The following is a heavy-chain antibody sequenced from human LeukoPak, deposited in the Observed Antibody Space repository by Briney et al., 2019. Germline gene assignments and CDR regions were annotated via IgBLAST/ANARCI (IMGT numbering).Heavy chain of an antibody. CDR1: GGTFSIYA. CDR3: AREYIVVVPAALNHNWFDP. J-gene: IGHJ5*02. Sequence: SVKVSCKASGGTFSIYAISWVRQAPGQGLEWMGGIIPIFGTANYAQKFQGRVTITADESTSTAYMELSSLRSEDTAVYYCAREYIVVVPAALNHNWFDPWGQGTLVTVSS. D-gene: IGHD2-2*01. V-gene: IGHV1-69*01. CDR2: IIPIFGTA.